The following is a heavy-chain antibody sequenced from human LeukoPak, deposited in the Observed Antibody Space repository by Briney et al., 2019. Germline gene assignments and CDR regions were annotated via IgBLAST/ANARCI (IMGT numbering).Heavy chain of an antibody. CDR2: ISAYNGNT. CDR1: GYTFTSYG. V-gene: IGHV1-18*01. J-gene: IGHJ4*02. D-gene: IGHD1-14*01. Sequence: ASVKVSCKASGYTFTSYGISWVRQAPGQGLEWMGWISAYNGNTNYAQKFQGRVTMTRDMSTSTVYMELSSLRSEDTAVYYCAVLGTGLWGQGTLVTVSS. CDR3: AVLGTGL.